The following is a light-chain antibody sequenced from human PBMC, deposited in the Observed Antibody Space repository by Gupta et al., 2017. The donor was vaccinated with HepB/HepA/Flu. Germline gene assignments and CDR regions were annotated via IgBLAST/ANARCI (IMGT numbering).Light chain of an antibody. CDR2: QES. V-gene: IGLV3-1*01. J-gene: IGLJ2*01. Sequence: SYELTQPPSVSVSPGQTASITCSGDKLGYKYACWYQQKPGQTPVLVIYQESKRPSGRPERFSGSNSGNTATLTIGGTQAMDEADYYCQAWDSSTEVVFGGGTKLTVL. CDR3: QAWDSSTEVV. CDR1: KLGYKY.